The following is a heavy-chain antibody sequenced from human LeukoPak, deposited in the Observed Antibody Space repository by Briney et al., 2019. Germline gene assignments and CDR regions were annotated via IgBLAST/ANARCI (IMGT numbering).Heavy chain of an antibody. J-gene: IGHJ3*02. V-gene: IGHV4-59*01. CDR2: IYYSGST. CDR1: GGSISSYY. CDR3: ARDHPWRNDAFDI. D-gene: IGHD3-3*01. Sequence: SETLSLTCTVSGGSISSYYWSWIRQPPGKGLEWIGYIYYSGSTNYNPSLKSRVTISADTSKNQFSLKLSSVTAADTAVYYCARDHPWRNDAFDIWGQGTMVTVSS.